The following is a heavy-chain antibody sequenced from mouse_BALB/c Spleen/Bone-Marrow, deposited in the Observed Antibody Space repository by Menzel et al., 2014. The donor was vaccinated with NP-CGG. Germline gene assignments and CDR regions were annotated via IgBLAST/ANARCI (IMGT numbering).Heavy chain of an antibody. CDR2: IWAGGSI. J-gene: IGHJ4*01. D-gene: IGHD1-1*01. V-gene: IGHV2-9*02. CDR1: EFSLSSYG. Sequence: VKLVESGPGLVAPSQSLSITCTVSEFSLSSYGVHWVRQPPGKGLEWLGVIWAGGSINYNSALMSRLSISKDNSKSQVFLKMKRLEKECTALFYFARGGRRSYGRSGYAKDYWGQGTSVTVSS. CDR3: ARGGRRSYGRSGYAKDY.